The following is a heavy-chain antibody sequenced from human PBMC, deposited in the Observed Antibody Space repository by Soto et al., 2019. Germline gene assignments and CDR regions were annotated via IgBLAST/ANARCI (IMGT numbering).Heavy chain of an antibody. CDR1: GYSFTGYS. V-gene: IGHV1-2*04. Sequence: ASVKVSCKASGYSFTGYSMHWVRQAPGQGLEWMGWINPKNGATNYAQKFQGWVTMIRDTSISTAYMELRSLRSDDTAVYYCARGGYFDWLLPDDFDYWGQGTLVTVSS. CDR3: ARGGYFDWLLPDDFDY. J-gene: IGHJ4*02. D-gene: IGHD3-9*01. CDR2: INPKNGAT.